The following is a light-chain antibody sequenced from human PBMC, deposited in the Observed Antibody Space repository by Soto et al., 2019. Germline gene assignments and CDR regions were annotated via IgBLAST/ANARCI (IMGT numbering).Light chain of an antibody. J-gene: IGKJ1*01. CDR1: QGITSF. CDR2: AAS. V-gene: IGKV1-39*01. CDR3: QQSYTTPWT. Sequence: DIRMTQSPSSLSASVGDRVTITCRASQGITSFLNWYQQKPGKAPKLLIYAASSLQSGVPSRFSGSGSGTDFTLTISRLQPEDYATYYCQQSYTTPWTFGLGTKVEIK.